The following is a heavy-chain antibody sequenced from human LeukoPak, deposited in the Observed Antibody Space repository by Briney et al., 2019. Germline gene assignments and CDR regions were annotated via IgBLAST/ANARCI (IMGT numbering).Heavy chain of an antibody. CDR2: IDWDDDK. D-gene: IGHD1-26*01. CDR3: ARMYGSYGPNFDY. V-gene: IGHV2-70*01. Sequence: PGPALVKPTQTLTLTCTFSGFSLNTNGMCVGWIRQPPGMALEWLALIDWDDDKFYSVSLRTRLTISKDTSKDQVILTMTDLDPVDTATYYCARMYGSYGPNFDYWGQGMLVTVPS. CDR1: GFSLNTNGMC. J-gene: IGHJ4*02.